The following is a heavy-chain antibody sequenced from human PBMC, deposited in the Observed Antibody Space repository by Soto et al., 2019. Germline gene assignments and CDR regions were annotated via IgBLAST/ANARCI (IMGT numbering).Heavy chain of an antibody. CDR2: IDSAGSAT. CDR1: AFTFRNYW. Sequence: EVQLVESGGTLVQPGGSLRLSCAASAFTFRNYWMHWVRQAPGKGLVWVSRIDSAGSATWYADSVKGRFTISRDNAKNTLYLQMNSLRAEDTAVYYCARDEKGVGGTTDYWGQGTLVTVSS. V-gene: IGHV3-74*01. CDR3: ARDEKGVGGTTDY. D-gene: IGHD1-26*01. J-gene: IGHJ4*02.